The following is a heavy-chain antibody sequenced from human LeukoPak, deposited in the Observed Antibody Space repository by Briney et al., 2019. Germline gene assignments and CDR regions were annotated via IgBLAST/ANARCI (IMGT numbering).Heavy chain of an antibody. Sequence: GRSLRLSCAASGFTFSSYGMHWVRQAPGKGLEWVAVISYDGSNKYYADSVKGRFTISRDNSKNTLYLQMNSLRAEDTAVYYCAKDLPRGYSGYGQVFDYWGQGTLVTVSS. CDR1: GFTFSSYG. V-gene: IGHV3-30*18. J-gene: IGHJ4*02. CDR3: AKDLPRGYSGYGQVFDY. D-gene: IGHD5-12*01. CDR2: ISYDGSNK.